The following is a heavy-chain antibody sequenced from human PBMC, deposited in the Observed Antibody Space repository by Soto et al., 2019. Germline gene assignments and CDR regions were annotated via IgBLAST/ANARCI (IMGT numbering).Heavy chain of an antibody. CDR1: GYTLTEYD. J-gene: IGHJ4*02. CDR2: VSPENRNA. CDR3: EVTTGY. D-gene: IGHD4-17*01. Sequence: GPSVKVSCXTSGYTLTEYDINWVRQAPGQGLEYMGWVSPENRNAGYAPQFRGRVSMTADTSINTVYLELTTLTYEDTAVYYCEVTTGYWGQGTMVTVSS. V-gene: IGHV1-8*01.